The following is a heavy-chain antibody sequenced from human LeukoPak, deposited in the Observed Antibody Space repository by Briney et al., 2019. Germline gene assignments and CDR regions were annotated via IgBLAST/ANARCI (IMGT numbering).Heavy chain of an antibody. J-gene: IGHJ5*02. Sequence: PSQTLSLTCAISGDSVSRNSAAWNWIRQSPSRGLEWLGRTHYMSKWNTQYAVSVESRIIINPDTSKNQFSLQLSSVTPEDTAVYYCARAGRGSHWFDPWGQGTLVTVSS. CDR1: GDSVSRNSAA. CDR2: THYMSKWNT. CDR3: ARAGRGSHWFDP. D-gene: IGHD6-19*01. V-gene: IGHV6-1*01.